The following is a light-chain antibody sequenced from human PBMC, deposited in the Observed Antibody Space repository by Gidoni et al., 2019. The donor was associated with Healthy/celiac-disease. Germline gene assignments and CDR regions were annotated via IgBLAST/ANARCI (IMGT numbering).Light chain of an antibody. Sequence: DFPMTQFPSTLSASVGDRVTIHCRASQSMSSWLAWYQQKPGKAPKLLIYKATSLESVVPSRSCGRGSGTEFTLTISSLQPDDFATYYCQQYNSYRLTFGGGTKVESK. CDR3: QQYNSYRLT. CDR1: QSMSSW. CDR2: KAT. V-gene: IGKV1-5*03. J-gene: IGKJ4*01.